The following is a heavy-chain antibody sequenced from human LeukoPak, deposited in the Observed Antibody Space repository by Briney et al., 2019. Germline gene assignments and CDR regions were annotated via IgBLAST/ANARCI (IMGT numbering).Heavy chain of an antibody. CDR3: AKEALPYYDFWSGYYVGSGYFDY. D-gene: IGHD3-3*01. CDR1: GFTFSSYA. CDR2: ISYDGSNK. V-gene: IGHV3-30*04. Sequence: PGGSLRLSCAASGFTFSSYAMHWVRQAPGKGLEWVAVISYDGSNKYYADSVKGRFTISRDNSKNTLYLQMNSLRAEDTAVYYCAKEALPYYDFWSGYYVGSGYFDYWGQGTLVTVSS. J-gene: IGHJ4*02.